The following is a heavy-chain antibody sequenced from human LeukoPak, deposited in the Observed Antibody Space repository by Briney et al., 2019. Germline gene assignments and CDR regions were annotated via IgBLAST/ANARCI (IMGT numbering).Heavy chain of an antibody. V-gene: IGHV1-8*03. Sequence: ASVKVYCKASGYTFTKYDINWVRQATGQGLEWMGWMNPNSGNTGYAQRFQGRVTITRNTSITTANMELSSLTSEDTAVYYCARAITVVRGVIIPYMDVWGKGTTVTVSS. CDR2: MNPNSGNT. D-gene: IGHD3-10*01. CDR1: GYTFTKYD. J-gene: IGHJ6*03. CDR3: ARAITVVRGVIIPYMDV.